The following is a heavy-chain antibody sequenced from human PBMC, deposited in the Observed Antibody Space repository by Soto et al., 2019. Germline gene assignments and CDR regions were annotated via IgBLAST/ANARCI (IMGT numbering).Heavy chain of an antibody. CDR1: GDSVSKYY. D-gene: IGHD4-17*01. J-gene: IGHJ5*02. Sequence: PSETLSLTCTVSGDSVSKYYWNWIRQPAGKGLEWIGRIHSTRSPSYNPSLKSRVTMSVDTSKNQFSLKLSLTSVTAADTAVYYCASSPAYGDYANLDTWGQGTLVTVSS. CDR2: IHSTRSP. CDR3: ASSPAYGDYANLDT. V-gene: IGHV4-4*07.